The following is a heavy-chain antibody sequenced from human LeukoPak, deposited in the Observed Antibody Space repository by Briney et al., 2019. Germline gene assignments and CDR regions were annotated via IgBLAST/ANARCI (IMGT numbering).Heavy chain of an antibody. Sequence: GGSLRLSCAASGFTFSSYEMNWVRQAPEKGLEWVSFISSSGSTIYYADSVKGRFTISRDNAKNSLYLQMISLRAEDTAFYYCASSRTERGYSFGYGYWGQGTLVTVSS. CDR2: ISSSGSTI. CDR1: GFTFSSYE. D-gene: IGHD5-18*01. CDR3: ASSRTERGYSFGYGY. J-gene: IGHJ4*02. V-gene: IGHV3-48*03.